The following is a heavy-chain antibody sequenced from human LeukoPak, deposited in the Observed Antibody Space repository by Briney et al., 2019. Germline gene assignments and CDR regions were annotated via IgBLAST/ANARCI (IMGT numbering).Heavy chain of an antibody. CDR2: ISYDGSNK. D-gene: IGHD2-2*02. J-gene: IGHJ4*02. CDR3: ARGGWGYCSSTSCYSYSSIDY. CDR1: GFTFSSYV. V-gene: IGHV3-30-3*01. Sequence: GGSLRLSCAASGFTFSSYVMSWVRQAPGKGLEWVAVISYDGSNKYYADSVKGRFTISRDNSKNTLYLQMNSLRAEDTAVYYCARGGWGYCSSTSCYSYSSIDYWGQGTLVTVSS.